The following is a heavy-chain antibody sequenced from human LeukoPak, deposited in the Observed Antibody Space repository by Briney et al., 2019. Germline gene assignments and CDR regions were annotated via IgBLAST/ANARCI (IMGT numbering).Heavy chain of an antibody. V-gene: IGHV3-30*18. D-gene: IGHD1-26*01. CDR3: AKDRTGGTYYFAIDY. Sequence: GRSLRLSCAASGFTFSSYGMHWVRQAPGKGLEWVAVISYDGSDKDYADSVEGRFTISRDNSKNTLYLQMNSLRAEDTAVYYCAKDRTGGTYYFAIDYWGQGTLVTVSS. CDR2: ISYDGSDK. CDR1: GFTFSSYG. J-gene: IGHJ4*02.